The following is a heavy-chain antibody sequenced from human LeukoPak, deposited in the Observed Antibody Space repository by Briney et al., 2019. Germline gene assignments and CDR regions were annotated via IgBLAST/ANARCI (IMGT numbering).Heavy chain of an antibody. V-gene: IGHV4-59*01. J-gene: IGHJ4*02. CDR3: ARGRSGFGGNSDY. D-gene: IGHD4-23*01. CDR2: IYYSGSP. CDR1: GGSMSSYY. Sequence: SETLSLTCNVSGGSMSSYYWNWIRQPPGKGLEWIGYIYYSGSPTYNPSLQSRVTISVDTSKNQFSLKLSPVTAADTAVYYCARGRSGFGGNSDYWGQGTLVTVSS.